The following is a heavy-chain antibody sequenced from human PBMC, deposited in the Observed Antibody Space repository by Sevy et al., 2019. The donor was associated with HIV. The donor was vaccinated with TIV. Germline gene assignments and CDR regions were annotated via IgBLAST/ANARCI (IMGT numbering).Heavy chain of an antibody. V-gene: IGHV3-30*04. CDR2: LSYDGSTQ. CDR3: TRDAGYSVGWYPSNY. Sequence: GGSLRLSCAASGFSVSSHAMHWVRQAPGKGLEWVALLSYDGSTQYNADSVKGRFSISRDNSKNILYLQMNSLRPADTALYYCTRDAGYSVGWYPSNYWGQGTLVTVSS. J-gene: IGHJ4*02. CDR1: GFSVSSHA. D-gene: IGHD6-19*01.